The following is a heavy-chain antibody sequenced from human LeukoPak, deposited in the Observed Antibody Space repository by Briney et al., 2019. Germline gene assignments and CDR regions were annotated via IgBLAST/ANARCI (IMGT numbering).Heavy chain of an antibody. D-gene: IGHD1-26*01. CDR1: GYTLTELS. Sequence: GASVKVSCKVSGYTLTELSMHWVRQAPGKGLEWMGGFDPEDGETIYAQKFQGRVTMTEDTSTDTAYMELSSLRSEDTAVHYCATGAYSGSYLNWFDPWGQGTLVTVSS. CDR3: ATGAYSGSYLNWFDP. V-gene: IGHV1-24*01. CDR2: FDPEDGET. J-gene: IGHJ5*02.